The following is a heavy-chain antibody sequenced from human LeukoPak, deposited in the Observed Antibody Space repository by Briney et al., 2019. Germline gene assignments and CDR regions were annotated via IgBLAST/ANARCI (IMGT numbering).Heavy chain of an antibody. Sequence: GASVKVSCKASGYTFTGYYMHWVRQAPGQGLEWMGWINPNSGGTNYAQKFQGRVTMTRDTSISTAYMELSRLRSDDTAVYYCARVDYDSSGYTPSWGQGTLVTVSS. J-gene: IGHJ5*02. CDR1: GYTFTGYY. D-gene: IGHD3-22*01. V-gene: IGHV1-2*02. CDR3: ARVDYDSSGYTPS. CDR2: INPNSGGT.